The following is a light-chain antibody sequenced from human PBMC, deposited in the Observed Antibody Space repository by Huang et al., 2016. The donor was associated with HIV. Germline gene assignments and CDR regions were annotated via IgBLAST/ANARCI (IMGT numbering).Light chain of an antibody. Sequence: DIQMTQSPSSLSASAGDRVTITCRASQSISSYLNWYQQKPGKAPKLLIYAASILQSGVPSRFSGSGSGTDFTLTINSLQPEDFATYYCQQSYSTLRYTFGQGTKLEIK. J-gene: IGKJ2*01. CDR3: QQSYSTLRYT. V-gene: IGKV1-39*01. CDR1: QSISSY. CDR2: AAS.